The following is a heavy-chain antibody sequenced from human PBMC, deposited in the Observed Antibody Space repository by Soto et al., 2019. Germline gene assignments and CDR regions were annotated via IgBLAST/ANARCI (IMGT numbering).Heavy chain of an antibody. D-gene: IGHD3-10*01. V-gene: IGHV1-3*01. J-gene: IGHJ4*02. CDR1: GYTFTSYA. Sequence: ASVKVSCKASGYTFTSYAMHWVRQAPGQRLEWMGWINAGNGNTKYSQKFQGRVTITRDTSASTAYMELSSLRSEDTAVYYCARGPLWFGELLEYYFDYWGQGTLVTVSS. CDR2: INAGNGNT. CDR3: ARGPLWFGELLEYYFDY.